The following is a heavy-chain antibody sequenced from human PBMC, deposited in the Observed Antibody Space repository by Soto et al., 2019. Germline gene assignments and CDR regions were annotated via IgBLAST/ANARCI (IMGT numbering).Heavy chain of an antibody. CDR1: GGSISSYY. CDR3: ARRSGSSAAKFDY. Sequence: QVQLQESGPGLVKPSETLSLTCTVSGGSISSYYWSWIRQPPGKGLEWIGYIYYSGSTNYNPSLKSRVTISVDTSKNQFSLKLSSVTAADTAVYYCARRSGSSAAKFDYWGQGTLVTVSS. D-gene: IGHD1-26*01. CDR2: IYYSGST. J-gene: IGHJ4*02. V-gene: IGHV4-59*08.